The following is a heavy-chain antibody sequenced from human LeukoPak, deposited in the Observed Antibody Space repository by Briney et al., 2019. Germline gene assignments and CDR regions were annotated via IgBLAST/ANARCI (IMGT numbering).Heavy chain of an antibody. CDR1: GGSITTTNW. Sequence: SETLSLTCAVSGGSITTTNWWTWVCQPPGKGLEWIGEIHHSGTTHYNPSLKTRVTISVDNSKNQFSLKLTSMTAADTAVYFCARVFGGANWGQGTLVTVSS. V-gene: IGHV4-4*02. CDR3: ARVFGGAN. D-gene: IGHD3-10*02. J-gene: IGHJ4*02. CDR2: IHHSGTT.